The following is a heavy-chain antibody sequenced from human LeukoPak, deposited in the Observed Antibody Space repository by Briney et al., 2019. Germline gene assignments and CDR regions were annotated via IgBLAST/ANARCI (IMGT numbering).Heavy chain of an antibody. CDR3: ARAGYSSSWYFPFDY. Sequence: ASVKVSCKAPGYTFTSYDINWVRQATGQGLEWMGWMNPNSGNTGYAQKFQGRVTMTRNTSISTAYMELSSLRSEDTAVYYCARAGYSSSWYFPFDYWGQGTLVTVSS. J-gene: IGHJ4*02. D-gene: IGHD6-13*01. CDR2: MNPNSGNT. CDR1: GYTFTSYD. V-gene: IGHV1-8*01.